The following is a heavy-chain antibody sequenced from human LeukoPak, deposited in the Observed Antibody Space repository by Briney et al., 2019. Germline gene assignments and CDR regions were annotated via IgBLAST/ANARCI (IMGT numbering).Heavy chain of an antibody. J-gene: IGHJ4*02. CDR2: INPSGGST. D-gene: IGHD3-9*01. Sequence: ASVKVSCKASGYTFTSYYMHWVRQAPGQGLSWMGIINPSGGSTSYAQKFQGRVTMTRGTSTGTVYMELSSLRSEDTAVYYCAARHYDILTGYYQLDYWGQGTLVTVSS. V-gene: IGHV1-46*01. CDR1: GYTFTSYY. CDR3: AARHYDILTGYYQLDY.